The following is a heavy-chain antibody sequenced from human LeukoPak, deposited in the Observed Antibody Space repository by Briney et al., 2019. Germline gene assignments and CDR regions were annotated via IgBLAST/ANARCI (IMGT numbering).Heavy chain of an antibody. J-gene: IGHJ4*02. V-gene: IGHV3-74*01. CDR2: ISHDGII. Sequence: GGSLRLSCETAGFTFSSYVMHWVRRTPGKGLVWVSRISHDGIISYADSVKGRFTISRDNAKNTLILQMNSLRVEDTAVYYCARDWVYKIDYWGRGTLVTVSS. CDR3: ARDWVYKIDY. D-gene: IGHD5-24*01. CDR1: GFTFSSYV.